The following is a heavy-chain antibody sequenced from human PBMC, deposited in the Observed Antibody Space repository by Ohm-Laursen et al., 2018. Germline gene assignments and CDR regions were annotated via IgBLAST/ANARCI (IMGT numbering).Heavy chain of an antibody. V-gene: IGHV3-23*01. Sequence: SLRLSCSASGFTFNNYAMSWVRQAPGKGLEWVSAISGSGGSTFYGDSVKGRFTISRDNSKNTLYLQMNSLRAEDTAIYYCAKDNSITTVTTTFYDYWGRGTLVTVSS. J-gene: IGHJ4*02. CDR3: AKDNSITTVTTTFYDY. CDR2: ISGSGGST. D-gene: IGHD3-9*01. CDR1: GFTFNNYA.